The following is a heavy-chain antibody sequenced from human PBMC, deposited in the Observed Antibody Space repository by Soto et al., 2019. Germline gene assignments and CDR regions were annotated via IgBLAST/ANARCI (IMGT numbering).Heavy chain of an antibody. J-gene: IGHJ5*02. D-gene: IGHD3-3*01. Sequence: GGSKRVSCTASGFNIIDFARSWVRKNTGKGLEWVSTITTSDDITYSADSVRGRFTISRDNSANTLFLRMSSLRGDDTATYYCTKGDSSGYFDPSSGYSTPDHWGQGTLVTVSS. CDR3: TKGDSSGYFDPSSGYSTPDH. V-gene: IGHV3-23*01. CDR2: ITTSDDIT. CDR1: GFNIIDFA.